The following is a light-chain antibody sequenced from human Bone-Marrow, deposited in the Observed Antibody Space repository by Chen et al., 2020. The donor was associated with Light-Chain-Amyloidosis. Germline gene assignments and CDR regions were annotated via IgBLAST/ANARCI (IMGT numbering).Light chain of an antibody. CDR2: GAS. CDR3: QQYNNWAS. J-gene: IGKJ3*01. CDR1: QSISSN. V-gene: IGKV3-15*01. Sequence: EIVMTQSPATLSVSPGERATLSCRASQSISSNLAWYQQKPGQAPRLLIYGASTRATGIPARFSGSGSGTVFTLTIGSLQSEDFAVYFCQQYNNWASFGPGTKVDIK.